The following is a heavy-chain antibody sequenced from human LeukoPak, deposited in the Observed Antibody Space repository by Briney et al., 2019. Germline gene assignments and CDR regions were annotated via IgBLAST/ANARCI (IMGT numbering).Heavy chain of an antibody. V-gene: IGHV1/OR15-1*04. Sequence: GASVKVSCKASGYIFTDYYMHWVRQAPGQELGWMGRINPNSGGTNYAQKFQGRVTITADESTSTVYMELSSLRSEDTAVYYCARPLPGALLTFDYWGQGALVTVSS. J-gene: IGHJ4*02. CDR1: GYIFTDYY. CDR3: ARPLPGALLTFDY. CDR2: INPNSGGT. D-gene: IGHD3-10*01.